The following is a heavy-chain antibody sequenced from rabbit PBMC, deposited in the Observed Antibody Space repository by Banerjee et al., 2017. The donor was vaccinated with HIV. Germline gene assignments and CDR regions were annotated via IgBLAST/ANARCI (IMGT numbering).Heavy chain of an antibody. Sequence: QEQLEESGGDLVKPEASLTLTCTASGFSFSSGYDMCWVRQAPGKGLEWIACIYAGSSGSTYYASWAKGRFSISKTSSTTVTLQMTSLTAADTATYFCARRDAVSNYYFNLWGPGTLVTVS. D-gene: IGHD8-1*01. J-gene: IGHJ4*01. V-gene: IGHV1S45*01. CDR1: GFSFSSGYD. CDR3: ARRDAVSNYYFNL. CDR2: IYAGSSGST.